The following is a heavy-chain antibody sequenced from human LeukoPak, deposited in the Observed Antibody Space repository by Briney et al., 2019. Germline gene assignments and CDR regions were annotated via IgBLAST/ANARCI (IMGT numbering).Heavy chain of an antibody. V-gene: IGHV1-8*01. D-gene: IGHD7-27*01. CDR2: MSPNSGDT. Sequence: ASVRVSCKASGYTFTSHDINWVRQATGQGLEWMGWMSPNSGDTGYAQKFQGRVTMTSDSSISTAYMELSSLRSEDTAIYYCVRTPPNWGFDYWGQGTLVTVSS. J-gene: IGHJ4*02. CDR1: GYTFTSHD. CDR3: VRTPPNWGFDY.